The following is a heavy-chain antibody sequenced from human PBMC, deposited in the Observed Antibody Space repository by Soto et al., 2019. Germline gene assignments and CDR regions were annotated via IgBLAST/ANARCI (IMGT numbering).Heavy chain of an antibody. V-gene: IGHV3-49*03. J-gene: IGHJ4*02. D-gene: IGHD3-3*01. CDR1: GFTFGDYA. CDR3: TRTYDFWSGYYLYYSDY. CDR2: IRSKAYGGTT. Sequence: GGSLRLSCTASGFTFGDYAMSWFRQAPGKGLEWVGFIRSKAYGGTTEYAASVKGRFTISRDDSKSIAYLQMNSLKTEDTAVYYCTRTYDFWSGYYLYYSDYWGQGTLVTVSS.